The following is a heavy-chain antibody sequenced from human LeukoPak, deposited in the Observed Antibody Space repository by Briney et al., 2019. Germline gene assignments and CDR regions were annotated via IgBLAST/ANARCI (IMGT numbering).Heavy chain of an antibody. Sequence: SETLSLTCTVSGGSIITNNYYWGWIRQPPGKVLEWIGSLHSSGSTWYTPSLRSRVTISVDTSKNQFSLKLSSVTAADTAVYYCATPASYYYGSGSSDYWGQGTLVTVSS. D-gene: IGHD3-10*01. J-gene: IGHJ4*02. CDR2: LHSSGST. CDR1: GGSIITNNYY. V-gene: IGHV4-39*01. CDR3: ATPASYYYGSGSSDY.